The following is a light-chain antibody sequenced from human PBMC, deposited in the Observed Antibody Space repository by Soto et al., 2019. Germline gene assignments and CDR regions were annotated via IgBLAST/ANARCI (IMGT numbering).Light chain of an antibody. CDR1: QDISNY. CDR2: DAS. J-gene: IGKJ4*01. CDR3: QQYDNLPV. V-gene: IGKV1-33*01. Sequence: DIQMTQSPSSLSASVGDRVTIICQASQDISNYLNWYQQKPGKAPKLLIYDASNLETGVPSRFSGSGSGTDFTFTISSLQPEDIATYYCQQYDNLPVFGGGTKVDI.